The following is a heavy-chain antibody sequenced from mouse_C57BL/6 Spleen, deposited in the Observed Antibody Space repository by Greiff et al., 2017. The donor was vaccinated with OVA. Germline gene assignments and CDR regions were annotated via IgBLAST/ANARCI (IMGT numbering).Heavy chain of an antibody. J-gene: IGHJ2*01. CDR3: ARGLGYFDY. CDR2: IYPGDGDT. D-gene: IGHD4-1*01. Sequence: VQLQQSGPELVKPGASVKISCKASGYAFSSSWMNWVKQRPGKGLEWIGRIYPGDGDTNYNGKFKGKATLTADKSSSTAYMQLSSLTSEDSAVYFCARGLGYFDYWGQGTTLRVSS. CDR1: GYAFSSSW. V-gene: IGHV1-82*01.